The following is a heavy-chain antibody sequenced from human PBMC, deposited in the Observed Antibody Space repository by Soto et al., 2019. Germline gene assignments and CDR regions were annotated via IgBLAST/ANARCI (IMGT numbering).Heavy chain of an antibody. CDR1: GGSISSGYYY. D-gene: IGHD3-10*01. J-gene: IGHJ6*02. V-gene: IGHV4-39*01. CDR3: ARQRVGGSGSYYNYYYYGMDV. CDR2: IYYSGST. Sequence: PSETLSLTCSVSGGSISSGYYYWSWIRQPPGKGLEWIGSIYYSGSTYYNPSLKSRVTISVDTSKNQFSLKLSSVTAADTAVYYCARQRVGGSGSYYNYYYYGMDVWGQGTTVTVSS.